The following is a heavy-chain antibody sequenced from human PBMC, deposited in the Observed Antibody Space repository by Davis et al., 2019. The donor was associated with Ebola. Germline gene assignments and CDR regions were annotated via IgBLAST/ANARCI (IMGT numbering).Heavy chain of an antibody. D-gene: IGHD5-18*01. CDR3: ARLASDTAIDY. J-gene: IGHJ4*02. CDR1: GGSISSYY. Sequence: SETLSLTCTVSGGSISSYYWSWIRQPPGKGLEWIGYIYYSGSTNYNPSLKSRVTISVDTSKNQFSLKLSSVTAADTAVYYCARLASDTAIDYWGRGTLVTVSS. CDR2: IYYSGST. V-gene: IGHV4-59*08.